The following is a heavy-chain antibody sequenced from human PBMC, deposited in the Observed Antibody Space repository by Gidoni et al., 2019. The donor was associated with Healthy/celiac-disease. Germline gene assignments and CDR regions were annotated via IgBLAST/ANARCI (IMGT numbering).Heavy chain of an antibody. J-gene: IGHJ5*02. CDR1: GGSISSSSYY. Sequence: QLQLQESGPGLVKPSETLSLTCTVSGGSISSSSYYWGWIRQPPGKGLEWIGSIYYSGSTYYNPSLKSRVTISVDTSKNQFSLKLSSVTAADTAVYYCARRAPDQGYDFWSGARVGFDPWGQGTLVTVSS. D-gene: IGHD3-3*01. V-gene: IGHV4-39*01. CDR3: ARRAPDQGYDFWSGARVGFDP. CDR2: IYYSGST.